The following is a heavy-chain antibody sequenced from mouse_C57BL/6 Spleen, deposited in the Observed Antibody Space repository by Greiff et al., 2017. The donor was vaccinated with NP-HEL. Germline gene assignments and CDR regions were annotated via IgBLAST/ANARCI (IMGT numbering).Heavy chain of an antibody. CDR3: TRGGYYYGSSSPTFDV. CDR2: IDPETGGT. D-gene: IGHD1-1*01. V-gene: IGHV1-15*01. Sequence: QVQLKESGAELVRPGASVTLSCKASGYTFTDYEMHWVKQTPVHGLEWIGAIDPETGGTAYNQKFKGKAILTADKSSSTAYMELRSLTSEDSAVYYCTRGGYYYGSSSPTFDVWGTGTTVTVSS. J-gene: IGHJ1*03. CDR1: GYTFTDYE.